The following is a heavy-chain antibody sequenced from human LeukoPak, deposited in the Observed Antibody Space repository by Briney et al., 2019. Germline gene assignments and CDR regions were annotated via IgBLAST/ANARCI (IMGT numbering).Heavy chain of an antibody. D-gene: IGHD3-3*01. Sequence: GGSLRLSCAASGFTFSSYSMNWVRQAPGKGLEWVSSISSSSSYIYYADSVKGRFTISRDNAKNSLYLQMNSLRAEDTAVYYCAREGILEWLSTGYFDYWGQGTLVTVSS. CDR1: GFTFSSYS. CDR3: AREGILEWLSTGYFDY. V-gene: IGHV3-21*04. CDR2: ISSSSSYI. J-gene: IGHJ4*02.